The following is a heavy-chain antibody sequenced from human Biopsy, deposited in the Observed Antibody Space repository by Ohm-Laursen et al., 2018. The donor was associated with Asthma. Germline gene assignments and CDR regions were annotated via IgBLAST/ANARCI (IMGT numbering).Heavy chain of an antibody. Sequence: SSVKVSCKSSGYNLISFAIHWVRQAPGQRLEWMGWVNTGNGDTKYSQKFQGRVTITRDTSASTAYMELRSLRSEDTATYYCARTYYDFLTGQVKDVFGVWGQGTMVTVSS. CDR1: GYNLISFA. V-gene: IGHV1-3*04. CDR3: ARTYYDFLTGQVKDVFGV. CDR2: VNTGNGDT. J-gene: IGHJ3*01. D-gene: IGHD3-9*01.